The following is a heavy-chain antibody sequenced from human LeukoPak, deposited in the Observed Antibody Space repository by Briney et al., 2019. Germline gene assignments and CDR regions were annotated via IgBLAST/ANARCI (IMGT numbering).Heavy chain of an antibody. CDR1: GGSISSSSYY. D-gene: IGHD3-3*01. Sequence: SETLSLTCTVSGGSISSSSYYWGWIRQPPGKGLEWIGSIYYSGSTYYNPSLKSRVTISVDTSKDQFSLKLSSVTAADTAVYYCARQSTPLITIFGVVSIPYFDYWGQGTLVTVSS. J-gene: IGHJ4*02. CDR3: ARQSTPLITIFGVVSIPYFDY. V-gene: IGHV4-39*01. CDR2: IYYSGST.